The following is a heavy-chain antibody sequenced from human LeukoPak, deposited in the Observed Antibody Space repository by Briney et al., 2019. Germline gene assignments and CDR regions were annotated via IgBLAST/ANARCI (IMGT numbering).Heavy chain of an antibody. CDR3: ARDSSGNTYYYYYYMDV. J-gene: IGHJ6*03. CDR1: GYTFTGYY. D-gene: IGHD6-6*01. CDR2: INPNSGGT. Sequence: ASVKVSCKASGYTFTGYYMHWVRQAPGQGLEWMGWINPNSGGTNYAQKFQGRVTMTRDTSISTAYMELSRLRSDDTAVYYCARDSSGNTYYYYYYMDVWGKGTTVTVSS. V-gene: IGHV1-2*02.